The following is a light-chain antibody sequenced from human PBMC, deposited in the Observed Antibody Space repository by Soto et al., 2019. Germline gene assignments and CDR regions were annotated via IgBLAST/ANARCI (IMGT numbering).Light chain of an antibody. J-gene: IGLJ1*01. CDR1: SSDVGGYNF. Sequence: QSVLTQPASVSGSPGQSSTISCTGTSSDVGGYNFVSWYQQHPGKAPKLMIYEVSNRPSGVSSRFSGSKSGNTASLTISGLQAEDAGDYYCSSYTISSTDGFGTGTKVTVL. CDR3: SSYTISSTDG. V-gene: IGLV2-14*01. CDR2: EVS.